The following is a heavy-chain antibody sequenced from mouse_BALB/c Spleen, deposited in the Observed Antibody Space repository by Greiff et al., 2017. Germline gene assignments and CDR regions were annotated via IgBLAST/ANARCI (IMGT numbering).Heavy chain of an antibody. CDR2: ISSGSSTI. CDR1: GFTFSSFG. D-gene: IGHD3-1*01. CDR3: ARSGGFAMDY. Sequence: EVNVVESGGGLVQPGGSRKLSCAASGFTFSSFGMHWVRQAPEKGLEWVAYISSGSSTIYYADTVKGRFTISRDNPKNTLFLQMTSLRSEDTAMYYCARSGGFAMDYWGQGTSVTVSS. J-gene: IGHJ4*01. V-gene: IGHV5-17*02.